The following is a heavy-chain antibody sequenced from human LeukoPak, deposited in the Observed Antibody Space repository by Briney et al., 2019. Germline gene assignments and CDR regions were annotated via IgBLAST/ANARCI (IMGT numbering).Heavy chain of an antibody. D-gene: IGHD3-22*01. V-gene: IGHV1-46*01. CDR3: AREYSSGYYTLRDYYYMDV. CDR2: INPSGGST. J-gene: IGHJ6*03. Sequence: GASVKVSCKASGYTFTSYYMHWVRQAPGQGLEWMGIINPSGGSTSYAQKFQGRVTMTRDMSTSTVYMELSSLRSEDTAVYYCAREYSSGYYTLRDYYYMDVWGKGTTVTVSS. CDR1: GYTFTSYY.